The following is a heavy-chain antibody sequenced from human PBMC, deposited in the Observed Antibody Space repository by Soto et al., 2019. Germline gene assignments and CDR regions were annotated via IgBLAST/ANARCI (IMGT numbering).Heavy chain of an antibody. D-gene: IGHD6-19*01. CDR1: GYTFTSYD. J-gene: IGHJ4*02. CDR2: INVINGNA. V-gene: IGHV1-3*01. Sequence: GASVNVSCKASGYTFTSYDMHWVRQAPGQRLEWMGRINVINGNAYYSQRFQGRATFTRDTSASTGYMELSSLISGDTAVYYCVVRRGWWAFNYWCQGTVVTVSS. CDR3: VVRRGWWAFNY.